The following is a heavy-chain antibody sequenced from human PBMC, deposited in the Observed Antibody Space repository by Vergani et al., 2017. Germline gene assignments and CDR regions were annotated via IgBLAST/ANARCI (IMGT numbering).Heavy chain of an antibody. Sequence: EVQVVESGGGLVQPGVSLRLSCAASGFIFSDHYMDWVRQAPGKGLEWVGRIRNKANDYTTQYAASVKGRFTSSRDDSKSYLYLQMNSLQTEDTALYYCVRVKGSNWNDHLYDIWGQGTLVTVSS. V-gene: IGHV3-72*01. J-gene: IGHJ3*02. CDR3: VRVKGSNWNDHLYDI. CDR1: GFIFSDHY. CDR2: IRNKANDYTT. D-gene: IGHD1-1*01.